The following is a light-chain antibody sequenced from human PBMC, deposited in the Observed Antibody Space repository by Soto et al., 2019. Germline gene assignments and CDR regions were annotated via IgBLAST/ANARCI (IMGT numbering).Light chain of an antibody. Sequence: EIVMTQSPATLSVSPGERATLSCRASQSVSNNLAWYQQKPGQTPRLFIYGASTRATGIPVSFSGSGSGTEFTLTISSLQSEDFAVYYSRQYNNWPPVTFGQGTKPEIK. CDR1: QSVSNN. V-gene: IGKV3-15*01. CDR2: GAS. CDR3: RQYNNWPPVT. J-gene: IGKJ2*01.